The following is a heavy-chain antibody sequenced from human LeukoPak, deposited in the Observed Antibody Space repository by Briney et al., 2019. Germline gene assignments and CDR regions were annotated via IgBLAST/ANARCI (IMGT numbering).Heavy chain of an antibody. J-gene: IGHJ5*02. Sequence: SETLSLTCTVSGGSISSYYWSWIRQPAGKGLEWIGRIYTSGSTDYNPSLKSRVTMSVDTSKNQFSLKLSSVTAADTAVYYCARGAYGSPSQNWLDPWGQGTLVTVSS. V-gene: IGHV4-4*07. CDR2: IYTSGST. D-gene: IGHD3-10*01. CDR3: ARGAYGSPSQNWLDP. CDR1: GGSISSYY.